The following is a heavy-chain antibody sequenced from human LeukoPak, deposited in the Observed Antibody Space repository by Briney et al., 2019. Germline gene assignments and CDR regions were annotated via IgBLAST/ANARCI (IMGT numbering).Heavy chain of an antibody. V-gene: IGHV3-49*04. J-gene: IGHJ4*02. CDR1: GFTFSSYS. CDR3: TRSPPMVRGVMPHDY. Sequence: GGSLRLSCAASGFTFSSYSMNWVRQAPGKGLEWVGFIRSKAYGGTTEYAASVKGRFTISRDDSKSIAYLQMNSLKTEDTAVYYCTRSPPMVRGVMPHDYWGQGTLVTVSS. D-gene: IGHD3-10*01. CDR2: IRSKAYGGTT.